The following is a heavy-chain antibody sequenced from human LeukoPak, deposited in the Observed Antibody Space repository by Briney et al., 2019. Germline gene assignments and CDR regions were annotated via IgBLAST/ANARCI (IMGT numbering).Heavy chain of an antibody. Sequence: GGSLRLSCAASGYTFSSDAMSWIRQARGKGLEWVSAISGSGGSTYYADSVKGRFTISRDNSKNTLYLQMNSLRAEDTAVYYCAKDGGGYDILTGYYTKYYFDYWGQGTLVTVSS. V-gene: IGHV3-23*01. CDR3: AKDGGGYDILTGYYTKYYFDY. D-gene: IGHD3-9*01. CDR2: ISGSGGST. J-gene: IGHJ4*02. CDR1: GYTFSSDA.